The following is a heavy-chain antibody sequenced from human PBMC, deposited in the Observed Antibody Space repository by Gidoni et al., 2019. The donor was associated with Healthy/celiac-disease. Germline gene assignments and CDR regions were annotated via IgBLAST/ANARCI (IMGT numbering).Heavy chain of an antibody. CDR2: IKSKTDGGTT. CDR3: TDSRQLDSDY. CDR1: GFTFSNAW. D-gene: IGHD6-13*01. V-gene: IGHV3-15*01. Sequence: EVQLVESGGGLVQPGGSLRLSCAASGFTFSNAWMSWVRQDPGKGLEWVCRIKSKTDGGTTDYAAPVKGRFTISRDDAKNTLYLKMNSLKTEDKAVYYCTDSRQLDSDYWGQGTLVTVSS. J-gene: IGHJ4*02.